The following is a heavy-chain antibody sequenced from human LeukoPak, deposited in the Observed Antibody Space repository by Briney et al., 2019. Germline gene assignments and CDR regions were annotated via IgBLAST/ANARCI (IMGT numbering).Heavy chain of an antibody. Sequence: SLRLSCAASGFTFSSDAMGWVPQAPGKGLWWVSAISGRGGSTYYEASLKGRFTISRDNSKNTLYLQMNSLRAEDTAVYYCAKDGHYGDFDYWGQGTLVTVSS. J-gene: IGHJ4*02. CDR1: GFTFSSDA. CDR2: ISGRGGST. D-gene: IGHD4-17*01. V-gene: IGHV3-23*01. CDR3: AKDGHYGDFDY.